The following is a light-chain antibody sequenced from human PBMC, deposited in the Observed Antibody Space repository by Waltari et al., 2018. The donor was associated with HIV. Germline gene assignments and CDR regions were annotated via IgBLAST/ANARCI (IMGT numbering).Light chain of an antibody. V-gene: IGLV1-40*01. CDR2: GNT. J-gene: IGLJ2*01. Sequence: QSVLTQPPSVSGAPGPGVTLSCNGSSSNIGARYGVPWYQQLPGTAPKLLIFGNTNRPSGVPDRFSGSRSGTSASLAITGLQAEDEADYYCQSYDSSLSGSVFGGGTKLTVL. CDR3: QSYDSSLSGSV. CDR1: SSNIGARYG.